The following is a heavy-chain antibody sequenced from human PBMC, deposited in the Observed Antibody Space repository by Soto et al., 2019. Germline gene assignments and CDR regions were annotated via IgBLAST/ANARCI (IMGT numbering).Heavy chain of an antibody. CDR2: ISSSSSYI. CDR3: AREERMIVAEPDYYYGIDV. CDR1: GFTFSSYS. D-gene: IGHD3-22*01. J-gene: IGHJ6*02. V-gene: IGHV3-21*01. Sequence: EVQLVESGGGLVKPGGSLRLSCAASGFTFSSYSMNWVRQAPGKGLECVSSISSSSSYIYYADSVKGRFTISRDNAKNSLYLQMNSLRAEYTAVYYCAREERMIVAEPDYYYGIDVWGQGTTVTVSS.